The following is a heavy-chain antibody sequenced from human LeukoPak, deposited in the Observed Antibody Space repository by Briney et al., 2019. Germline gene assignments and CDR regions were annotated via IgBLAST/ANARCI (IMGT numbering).Heavy chain of an antibody. Sequence: SETLSLTCAVYGGSFSGYYWSWIRQPPGKGLEWIGEINHSGSTNYNPSLKSRVTISVDTSKNQFSLKLSSVTAADTAVYYCARVGEAAYPYYYYYMDVWGKGTTVTVS. CDR3: ARVGEAAYPYYYYYMDV. D-gene: IGHD3-16*01. CDR2: INHSGST. J-gene: IGHJ6*03. CDR1: GGSFSGYY. V-gene: IGHV4-34*01.